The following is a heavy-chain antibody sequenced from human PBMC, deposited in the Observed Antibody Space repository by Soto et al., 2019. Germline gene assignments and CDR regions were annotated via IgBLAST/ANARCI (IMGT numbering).Heavy chain of an antibody. CDR1: GYSVSSNSAA. CDR3: AREIAAGRGDWLEP. Sequence: SQTLSLTCVISGYSVSSNSAAWNWIIQSPSRGLEWLGRTYYRSKWYNDYAVSVRSRITINPDTSKNQFSLQLNSVTPEDTAVYYCAREIAAGRGDWLEPWGQGTLVTVSS. V-gene: IGHV6-1*01. J-gene: IGHJ5*02. CDR2: TYYRSKWYN. D-gene: IGHD6-13*01.